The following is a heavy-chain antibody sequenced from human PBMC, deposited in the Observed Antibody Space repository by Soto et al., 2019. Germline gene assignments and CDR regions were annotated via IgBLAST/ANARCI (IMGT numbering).Heavy chain of an antibody. CDR3: ARDWDYSSSWLV. CDR1: GGTFSSYA. D-gene: IGHD6-13*01. Sequence: SVKVSCKASGGTFSSYAISWVRQAPGQGLEWMGGIIPIFGTANYAQKFQDRVTITADESTSTAYMELSSLRSEDTAVYYCARDWDYSSSWLVWGQGTTVTVSS. V-gene: IGHV1-69*13. CDR2: IIPIFGTA. J-gene: IGHJ6*02.